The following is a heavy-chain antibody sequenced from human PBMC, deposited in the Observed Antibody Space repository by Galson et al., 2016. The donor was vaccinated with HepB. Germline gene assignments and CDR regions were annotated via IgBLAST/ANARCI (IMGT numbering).Heavy chain of an antibody. D-gene: IGHD5-12*01. J-gene: IGHJ4*02. Sequence: SLRLSCAASGLTFSRYWMHWVRQAPGKGLEWVAIISYDGSHKYYSDSVKGRFAISRDNSKNTLYLQMSSLGAEDTAVYYCARVKDEYNSGWNVNDYWGQGILVTVSS. CDR1: GLTFSRYW. CDR3: ARVKDEYNSGWNVNDY. CDR2: ISYDGSHK. V-gene: IGHV3-30*09.